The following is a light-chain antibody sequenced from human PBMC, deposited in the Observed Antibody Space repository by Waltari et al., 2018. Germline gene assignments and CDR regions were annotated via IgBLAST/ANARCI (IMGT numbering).Light chain of an antibody. CDR1: QSISHW. Sequence: DIQMTQSPSSVSAVVGDRATITCRARQSISHWLAWYQQKPGKAPKLLIYGASDLHSGVPSRFSGSGAGTDFTLTISSLQAEDFATYYCQQVNSFPATFGGGTTVEIK. CDR3: QQVNSFPAT. J-gene: IGKJ4*01. V-gene: IGKV1-12*01. CDR2: GAS.